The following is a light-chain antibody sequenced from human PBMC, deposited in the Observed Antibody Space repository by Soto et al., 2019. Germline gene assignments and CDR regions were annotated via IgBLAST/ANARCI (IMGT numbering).Light chain of an antibody. Sequence: EIVMTQSPATLSLSPGERAALSCRASQSINSELAWYQQKPGRPPRLLIYGASTRATGVPARFTGSESGSEFTLTISGLPSEDFAVYYCQHGHNWPLTFGQGTRLEI. CDR2: GAS. CDR1: QSINSE. V-gene: IGKV3-15*01. CDR3: QHGHNWPLT. J-gene: IGKJ2*01.